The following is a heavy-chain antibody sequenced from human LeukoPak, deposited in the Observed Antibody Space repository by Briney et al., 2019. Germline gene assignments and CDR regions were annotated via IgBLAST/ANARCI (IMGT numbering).Heavy chain of an antibody. Sequence: SETLSLTCTVSGGSISSSSYHWGWIRQPPGKGLEWIGSIYYSGSTYYNPSLKSRVTISVDTSKNQFSLKLSSVTAADTAVYYCARHVGYSYGYQKPFDYWGQGALVTVSS. D-gene: IGHD5-18*01. CDR1: GGSISSSSYH. J-gene: IGHJ4*02. V-gene: IGHV4-39*01. CDR2: IYYSGST. CDR3: ARHVGYSYGYQKPFDY.